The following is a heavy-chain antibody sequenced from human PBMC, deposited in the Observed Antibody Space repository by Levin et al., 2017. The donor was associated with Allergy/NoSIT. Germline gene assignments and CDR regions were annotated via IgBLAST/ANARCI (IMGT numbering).Heavy chain of an antibody. V-gene: IGHV3-30*18. Sequence: PGGSLRLSCAASGFTFSSYGMHWVRQAPGKGLEWVAVISYDGSNKYYADSVKGRFTISRDNSKNTLYLQMNSLRAEDTAVYYCAKDLGAAAALDYWGQGTLVTVSS. CDR1: GFTFSSYG. CDR2: ISYDGSNK. CDR3: AKDLGAAAALDY. J-gene: IGHJ4*02. D-gene: IGHD6-13*01.